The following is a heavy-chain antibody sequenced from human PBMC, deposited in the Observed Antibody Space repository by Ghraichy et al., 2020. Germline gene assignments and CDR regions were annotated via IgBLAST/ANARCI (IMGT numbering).Heavy chain of an antibody. CDR2: INEDGSGK. V-gene: IGHV3-7*01. Sequence: GGSLRLSCAASGFTFSKYWMSWVRQAPGKGLEWVANINEDGSGKYYVDSVKGRFTISRDNAKNSLYLQMNSLRAEDTAVYYCATSGSGSVAWFDPWGQGTQVTVSS. D-gene: IGHD3-10*01. J-gene: IGHJ5*02. CDR3: ATSGSGSVAWFDP. CDR1: GFTFSKYW.